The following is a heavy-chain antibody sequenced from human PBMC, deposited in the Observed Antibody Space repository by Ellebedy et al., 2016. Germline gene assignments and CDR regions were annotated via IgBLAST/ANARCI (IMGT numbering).Heavy chain of an antibody. CDR1: GYSFTSYW. Sequence: GESLKISCRYSGYSFTSYWISWVRQMPGKGLEWMGRIDPSDSYTNYRPSFQGHVTISADKSISTAYLQWSSLKASDTAMYYCARDLSPGRVWFDPWGQGTLVTVSS. CDR3: ARDLSPGRVWFDP. D-gene: IGHD2-15*01. V-gene: IGHV5-10-1*01. J-gene: IGHJ5*02. CDR2: IDPSDSYT.